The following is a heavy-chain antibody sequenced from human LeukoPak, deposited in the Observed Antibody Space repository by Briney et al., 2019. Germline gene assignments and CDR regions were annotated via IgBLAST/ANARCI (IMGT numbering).Heavy chain of an antibody. Sequence: GRSLTLSCAASGFIFSGYAMHWVRQAPGKGLEWVATISSDGNNKYYRESVRGRFAISRDNSKSTVYLQMNSLRAEDAAVYYCAKDGYQSSGTYYDFWGQGTLVTVSS. J-gene: IGHJ4*02. CDR3: AKDGYQSSGTYYDF. V-gene: IGHV3-30*18. D-gene: IGHD3-10*01. CDR1: GFIFSGYA. CDR2: ISSDGNNK.